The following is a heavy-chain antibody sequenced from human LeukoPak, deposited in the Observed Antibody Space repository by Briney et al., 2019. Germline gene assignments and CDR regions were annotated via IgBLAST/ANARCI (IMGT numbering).Heavy chain of an antibody. D-gene: IGHD3-3*01. CDR3: AXALRFLEWSPNY. V-gene: IGHV3-23*01. CDR1: GFTFSSYA. CDR2: ISGSGGST. Sequence: GGSLRLSCAASGFTFSSYAMSWVRQAPGKGLEWVSAISGSGGSTYYADSVKGRFTISRDNSKNTLYLQMNSLRAEDTAVYYCAXALRFLEWSPNYWGQGTLVTVSS. J-gene: IGHJ4*02.